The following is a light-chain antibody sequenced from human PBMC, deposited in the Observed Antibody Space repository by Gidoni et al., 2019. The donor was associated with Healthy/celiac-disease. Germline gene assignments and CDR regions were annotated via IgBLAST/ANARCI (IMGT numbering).Light chain of an antibody. CDR3: QQYGSSPYT. J-gene: IGKJ2*01. CDR2: GAS. Sequence: EIVLTQSPGTLCLSPGERATLACRASQSVSSSYLAWYQQQPGQAPRRLTYGASSRATGIPDRFSGSGSVTDFTLTISRLEPEDFAVYYCQQYGSSPYTFGQGTKLEIK. V-gene: IGKV3-20*01. CDR1: QSVSSSY.